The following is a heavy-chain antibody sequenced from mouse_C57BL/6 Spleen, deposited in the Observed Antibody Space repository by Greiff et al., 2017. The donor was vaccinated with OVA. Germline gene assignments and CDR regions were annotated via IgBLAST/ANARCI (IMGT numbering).Heavy chain of an antibody. D-gene: IGHD2-3*01. J-gene: IGHJ4*01. V-gene: IGHV1-53*01. CDR1: GYTFTSYW. CDR3: ARSPYDGYYVLMDY. Sequence: QVQLQQSGTELVKPGASVKLSCKASGYTFTSYWMHWVKQRPGQGLEWIGNINPSNGGTNYNEKFKSKPTLTVDKSSSTAYMQLSSLTSEDSAVYYCARSPYDGYYVLMDYWGQGTSVTVSS. CDR2: INPSNGGT.